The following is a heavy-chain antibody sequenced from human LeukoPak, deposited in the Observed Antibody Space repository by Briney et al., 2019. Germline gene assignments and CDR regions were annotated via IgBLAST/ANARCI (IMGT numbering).Heavy chain of an antibody. CDR1: GFTFSSYS. J-gene: IGHJ4*02. Sequence: GGSLRLSCAASGFTFSSYSMNWVRQAPGKGLEWVSYISSSSSAIYYADSVKGRFTISRDSAENSLYLQMNTLRAEDTAVYYCARDARTPMAIDYWGQGTLVTVSS. D-gene: IGHD5-18*01. CDR2: ISSSSSAI. CDR3: ARDARTPMAIDY. V-gene: IGHV3-48*04.